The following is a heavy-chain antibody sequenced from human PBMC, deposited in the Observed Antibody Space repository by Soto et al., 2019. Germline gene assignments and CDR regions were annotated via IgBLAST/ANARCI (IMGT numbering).Heavy chain of an antibody. J-gene: IGHJ6*02. CDR2: IWYDGSNK. D-gene: IGHD4-17*01. CDR1: GFTFSSYG. CDR3: ARDSDPGDYGHSLDYGMDV. Sequence: PGGSLRLSCAASGFTFSSYGMHWVRQAPGKGLEWVAVIWYDGSNKYYADSVKGRFTISRDNSKNTLYLQMNSLRAEDTAVYYCARDSDPGDYGHSLDYGMDVWGQGTTVTVSS. V-gene: IGHV3-33*01.